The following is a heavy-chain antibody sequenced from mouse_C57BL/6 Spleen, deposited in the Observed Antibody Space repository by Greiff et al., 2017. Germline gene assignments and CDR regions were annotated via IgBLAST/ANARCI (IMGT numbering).Heavy chain of an antibody. Sequence: EVQLVESGPGLVKPSQSLSLTCSVSGYSFTSGYYWNWIRQFPRNNLEWMGYISYDGSNNYNPSLKNRISITRDTSTNHLFLKLNSVTTEDTTTYYCARGYYDYDGFAYWGQGTLVTVSA. CDR2: ISYDGSN. J-gene: IGHJ3*01. CDR3: ARGYYDYDGFAY. D-gene: IGHD2-4*01. CDR1: GYSFTSGYY. V-gene: IGHV3-6*01.